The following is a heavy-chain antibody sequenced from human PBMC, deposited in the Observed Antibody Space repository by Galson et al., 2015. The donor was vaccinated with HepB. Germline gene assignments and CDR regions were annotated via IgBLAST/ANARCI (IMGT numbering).Heavy chain of an antibody. D-gene: IGHD4-17*01. CDR3: ARGQGYGDYISYYYGMDV. V-gene: IGHV1-8*01. CDR2: MNPNSGNI. CDR1: GYTFTSYD. Sequence: SVKGSCKASGYTFTSYDINWVRQATGQGLEWMGWMNPNSGNIGYAQKFQGRVTLTRSTSISTAYMELSSLTSEDTAVYYCARGQGYGDYISYYYGMDVWGQGTTVTVSS. J-gene: IGHJ6*02.